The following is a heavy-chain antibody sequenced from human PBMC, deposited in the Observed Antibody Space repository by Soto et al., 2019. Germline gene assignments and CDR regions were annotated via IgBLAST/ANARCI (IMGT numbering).Heavy chain of an antibody. J-gene: IGHJ4*02. D-gene: IGHD3-9*01. CDR2: IYYSGST. V-gene: IGHV4-31*03. CDR3: ARDRVDILTGYYEDY. Sequence: SETLSLTCTVSGGSISSGGYYWSWIRQHPGKGLEWIGYIYYSGSTYYNPALKSRVTISVDTSKNQFSLKLSSVTAADTAVYYCARDRVDILTGYYEDYWGQGTLVTVSS. CDR1: GGSISSGGYY.